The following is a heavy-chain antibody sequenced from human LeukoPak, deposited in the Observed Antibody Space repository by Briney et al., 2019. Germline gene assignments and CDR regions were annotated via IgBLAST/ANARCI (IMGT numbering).Heavy chain of an antibody. CDR3: ARDYSITMVRGVIRGAFDP. Sequence: SVKVSCKASGGTFSSYAISWVRQAPGQGLEWMGGIIPIFGTANYAQKFQGRVTITADKSTSTAYMELSSLRSEDTAVYYCARDYSITMVRGVIRGAFDPWGQGTLVIVSS. D-gene: IGHD3-10*01. J-gene: IGHJ5*02. CDR2: IIPIFGTA. V-gene: IGHV1-69*06. CDR1: GGTFSSYA.